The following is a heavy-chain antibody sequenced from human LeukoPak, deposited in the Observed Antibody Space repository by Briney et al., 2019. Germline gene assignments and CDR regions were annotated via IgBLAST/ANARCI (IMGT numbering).Heavy chain of an antibody. CDR1: GFTFSSYG. Sequence: PGGSLRLSCAASGFTFSSYGMHWVRQAPGKGLEWVAVISYDGSNKYYADSVKGRFTISRDNSKNTLYLQMNSLRAEDTAVYYCAKDPGQQWLVYFDYWGQGTLVTVSS. J-gene: IGHJ4*02. D-gene: IGHD6-19*01. V-gene: IGHV3-30*18. CDR2: ISYDGSNK. CDR3: AKDPGQQWLVYFDY.